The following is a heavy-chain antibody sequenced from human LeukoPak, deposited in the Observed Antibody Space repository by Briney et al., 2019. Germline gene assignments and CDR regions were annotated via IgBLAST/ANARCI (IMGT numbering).Heavy chain of an antibody. V-gene: IGHV4-39*07. Sequence: SETLSLTCTVSGGSISSSSYYWGWIRQPPGKGLEWIGSIYYSGSTYYNPSLKSRVTISVDTSKNQFSLKLSSVTAADTAVYYCARAVNNWNDVPHNWFDPWGQGTLVTVSS. CDR3: ARAVNNWNDVPHNWFDP. CDR1: GGSISSSSYY. D-gene: IGHD1-1*01. J-gene: IGHJ5*02. CDR2: IYYSGST.